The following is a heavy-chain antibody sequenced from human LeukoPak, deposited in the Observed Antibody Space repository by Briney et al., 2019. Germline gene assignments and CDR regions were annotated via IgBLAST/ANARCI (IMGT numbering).Heavy chain of an antibody. Sequence: SDTLSLTCTVSGVSISSYYWTWIRQPPGKGLEWIGNIHYSGSPNFNPSLKSRVTMSLDTSKNQFSLTLSSVTAADTAVYYCARPVDSSIWYDALDIWGQGTVVTVSS. V-gene: IGHV4-59*08. J-gene: IGHJ3*02. CDR1: GVSISSYY. D-gene: IGHD6-13*01. CDR2: IHYSGSP. CDR3: ARPVDSSIWYDALDI.